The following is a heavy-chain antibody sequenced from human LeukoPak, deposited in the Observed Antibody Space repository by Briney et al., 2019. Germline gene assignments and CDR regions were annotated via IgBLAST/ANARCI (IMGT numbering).Heavy chain of an antibody. CDR1: GFTFSSYA. J-gene: IGHJ4*02. CDR2: ISYDGSNK. V-gene: IGHV3-30-3*01. Sequence: GGSLRLSCAASGFTFSSYAMHWVRQAPGKGLEWVAVISYDGSNKYYADSVEGRFTISRDNSKNTLYLQMNSLRAEDTAVYYCARDLFSGELFGRLNYWGQGTLVTVSS. D-gene: IGHD3-10*01. CDR3: ARDLFSGELFGRLNY.